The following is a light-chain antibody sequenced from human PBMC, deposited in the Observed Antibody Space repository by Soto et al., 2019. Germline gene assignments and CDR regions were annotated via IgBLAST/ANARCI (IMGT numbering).Light chain of an antibody. V-gene: IGKV3-15*01. J-gene: IGKJ2*01. CDR2: GAS. CDR3: QQYNQWPPYT. Sequence: EIVMTQSPATLSVSPGERATLFCRASQSVGRTLAWYQQKPGQSPSLLVYGASTRANGTPARFSGSGSGTEFTLTISSLQSEDVAVYYCQQYNQWPPYTFGQGTNVEIK. CDR1: QSVGRT.